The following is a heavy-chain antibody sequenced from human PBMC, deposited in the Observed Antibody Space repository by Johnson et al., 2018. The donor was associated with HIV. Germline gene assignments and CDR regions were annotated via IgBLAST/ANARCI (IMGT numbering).Heavy chain of an antibody. CDR1: GFTFSNYA. V-gene: IGHV3-30*19. Sequence: QVQLVESGGGVVQPGGSLILSCATSGFTFSNYAMHWVRQAPGTGLERVAVISYDGRNKYYADSVKGRFTISRDNSKNTLYLQMNSLRAEETAVYYCARGGLGDYVVAFDIWGQGTMVTVSS. CDR3: ARGGLGDYVVAFDI. J-gene: IGHJ3*02. CDR2: ISYDGRNK. D-gene: IGHD4-17*01.